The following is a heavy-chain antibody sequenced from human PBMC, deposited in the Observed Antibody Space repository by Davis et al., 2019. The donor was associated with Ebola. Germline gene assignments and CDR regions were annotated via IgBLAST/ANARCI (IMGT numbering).Heavy chain of an antibody. Sequence: ASVKVSCKASGYTFRNSAISWVRRAPGQGLEWMGMINPNDGRTIYAQKFQGRVTVTRDTSTTTVYMDLSSLRSEDTALYYCTTPGGQDSGYDVFDIWGQGTMVTVSS. J-gene: IGHJ3*02. CDR2: INPNDGRT. D-gene: IGHD5-12*01. CDR1: GYTFRNSA. CDR3: TTPGGQDSGYDVFDI. V-gene: IGHV1-46*03.